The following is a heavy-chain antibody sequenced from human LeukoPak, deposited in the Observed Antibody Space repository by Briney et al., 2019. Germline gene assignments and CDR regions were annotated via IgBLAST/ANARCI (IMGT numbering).Heavy chain of an antibody. D-gene: IGHD6-19*01. CDR1: GGSISSYY. J-gene: IGHJ4*02. CDR2: IYTSGST. CDR3: TGSGWYESDY. V-gene: IGHV4-4*07. Sequence: SETLSLTCTVSGGSISSYYWSWIRQLAGKGLEWIGRIYTSGSTNYNPSLKSRVTMSVDTSKNQFSLKLSSVTAADTAVYYCTGSGWYESDYWGQGTLVTVSS.